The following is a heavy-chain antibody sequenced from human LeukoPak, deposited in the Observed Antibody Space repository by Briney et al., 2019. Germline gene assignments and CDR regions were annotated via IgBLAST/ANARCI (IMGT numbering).Heavy chain of an antibody. CDR3: ARDNYYDSSGLGY. V-gene: IGHV3-23*01. CDR1: GFTFNSYA. CDR2: IYGSGGTT. D-gene: IGHD3-22*01. J-gene: IGHJ4*02. Sequence: GGSLRLSCAASGFTFNSYALSWVRQAPGKGLEWVSAIYGSGGTTYYADSVKGRFTISRDNSKNTLYLQMNSLRAEDTAVYYCARDNYYDSSGLGYWGQGTLVTVSS.